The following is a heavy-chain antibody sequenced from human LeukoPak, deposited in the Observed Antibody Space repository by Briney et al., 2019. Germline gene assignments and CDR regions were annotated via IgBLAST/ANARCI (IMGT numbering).Heavy chain of an antibody. Sequence: PSETLSLTCAVYGGSFSGYYWSWIRQPPEKGLEWIGEINHSGSTNYNPSLKSRVTISVDTSKNQFSLKLSSVTAADTAVYYCARGGDDPSPFDYWGQGTLVTVSS. CDR1: GGSFSGYY. V-gene: IGHV4-34*01. CDR2: INHSGST. CDR3: ARGGDDPSPFDY. J-gene: IGHJ4*02. D-gene: IGHD7-27*01.